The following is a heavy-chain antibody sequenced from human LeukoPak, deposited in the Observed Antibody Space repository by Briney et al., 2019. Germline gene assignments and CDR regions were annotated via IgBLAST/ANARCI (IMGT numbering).Heavy chain of an antibody. J-gene: IGHJ4*02. CDR2: ISAYNGNT. V-gene: IGHV1-18*01. CDR3: ARGGKIVGATTPDY. D-gene: IGHD1-26*01. CDR1: GYTLTSYG. Sequence: ASVKVSCKSSGYTLTSYGISWVRQAPGQGLEWMGWISAYNGNTNSAQKLQGRVTMPTDTSTSTAYMELRSLRSDDTAVYYCARGGKIVGATTPDYWGQGTLVTVSS.